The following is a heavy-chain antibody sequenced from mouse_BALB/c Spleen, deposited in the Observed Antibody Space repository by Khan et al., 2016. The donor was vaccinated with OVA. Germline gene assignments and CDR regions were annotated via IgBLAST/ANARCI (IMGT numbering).Heavy chain of an antibody. J-gene: IGHJ4*01. CDR1: GYSITSDYA. V-gene: IGHV3-2*02. D-gene: IGHD4-1*01. CDR3: ASELGRYYAMDY. CDR2: ISYSGST. Sequence: EVQLQESGPGLVKPSQSLSLTCTVTGYSITSDYAWNWIRQFPGNKLEWMGCISYSGSTNYSPSLKSRISITRDTSKNQFFLHLNSVTAEDTATYYCASELGRYYAMDYWGQGTSVTVSS.